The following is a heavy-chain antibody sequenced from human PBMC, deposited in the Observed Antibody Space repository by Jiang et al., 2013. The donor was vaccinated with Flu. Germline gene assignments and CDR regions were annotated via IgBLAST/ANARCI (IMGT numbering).Heavy chain of an antibody. CDR1: GNTFTSNT. D-gene: IGHD4/OR15-4a*01. CDR3: RTSTISSRPVDF. V-gene: IGHV1-69*02. J-gene: IGHJ4*01. Sequence: GAEVKKPGSSVKVSCKVSGNTFTSNTITWVRQAPGQGLEWMGRVIPILDMTTYAQNFKGRVTITADKSTATSYLQLSSLTSEDTAVYYCRTSTISSRPVDFWGQGTLVTVSS. CDR2: VIPILDMT.